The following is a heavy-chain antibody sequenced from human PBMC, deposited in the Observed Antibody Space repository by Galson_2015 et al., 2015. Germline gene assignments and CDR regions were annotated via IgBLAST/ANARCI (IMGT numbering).Heavy chain of an antibody. V-gene: IGHV4-61*02. CDR1: GGSISSGSYY. Sequence: TLSLTCTVSGGSISSGSYYWSWIRQPAGKGLEWIGRIYTSGSTNYNPSLKSRVTISVDTSKNQFSLKLSSVPAADTAVYYCARESDYGGSKPDIDYWGQGTLVAVSS. J-gene: IGHJ4*02. CDR2: IYTSGST. D-gene: IGHD4-23*01. CDR3: ARESDYGGSKPDIDY.